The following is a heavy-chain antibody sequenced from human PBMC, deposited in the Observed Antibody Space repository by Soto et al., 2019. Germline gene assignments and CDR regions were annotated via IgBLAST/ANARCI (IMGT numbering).Heavy chain of an antibody. CDR2: IYPGDSDT. V-gene: IGHV5-51*01. D-gene: IGHD3-10*01. CDR3: ARVEGSGGKYYYYYGMDV. Sequence: PGESLKISCKGSGYSFTSYWIGWVRQMPGKGLEWMGIIYPGDSDTRYSPSFQGQVTISADKSISTAYLQWSSLKASDSAMYYCARVEGSGGKYYYYYGMDVWGQGTTVTVSS. CDR1: GYSFTSYW. J-gene: IGHJ6*02.